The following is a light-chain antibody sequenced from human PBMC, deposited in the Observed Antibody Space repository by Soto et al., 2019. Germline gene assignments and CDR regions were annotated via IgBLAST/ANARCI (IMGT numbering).Light chain of an antibody. Sequence: EVVLTQSPATLSLSPGERATLSCRASQSVSGYLVWYQQKPGQAPRLLIYDASKRATGVPARFSGSGSGTDFTLTISSLEPEDFAVYYCQQRNYWPLTFGQGTRLEIK. J-gene: IGKJ5*01. V-gene: IGKV3-11*01. CDR1: QSVSGY. CDR2: DAS. CDR3: QQRNYWPLT.